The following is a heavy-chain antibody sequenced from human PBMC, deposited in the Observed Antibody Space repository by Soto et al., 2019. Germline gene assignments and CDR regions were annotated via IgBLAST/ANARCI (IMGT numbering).Heavy chain of an antibody. D-gene: IGHD5-18*01. CDR2: LIPIFRTA. CDR3: AITSPDTALLKEDY. V-gene: IGHV1-69*13. CDR1: GGTFSSYA. J-gene: IGHJ4*02. Sequence: SVKVSCKASGGTFSSYAISCVRQALGQGLEWMGGLIPIFRTASYAQRFRGRVTITADESTSTAYMDLSSLRSEDTAIYYCAITSPDTALLKEDYWGQGTLVTVSS.